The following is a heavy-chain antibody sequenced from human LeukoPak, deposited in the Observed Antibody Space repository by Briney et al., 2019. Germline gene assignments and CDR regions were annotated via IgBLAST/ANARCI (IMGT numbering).Heavy chain of an antibody. Sequence: GGSLRLSCAASGFTVSSNYMSWVRQAPGKGLEWVSLIYSGGSTYFADSVKGRFTISRDNSKNTLYLQMNSLRAEDTAVYYCARVLEGVVAADYWGQGTLVTVSS. J-gene: IGHJ4*02. CDR2: IYSGGST. CDR3: ARVLEGVVAADY. D-gene: IGHD2-15*01. V-gene: IGHV3-53*01. CDR1: GFTVSSNY.